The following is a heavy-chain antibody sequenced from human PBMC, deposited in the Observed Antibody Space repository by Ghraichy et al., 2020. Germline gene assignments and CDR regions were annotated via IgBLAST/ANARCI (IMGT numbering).Heavy chain of an antibody. V-gene: IGHV4-59*01. CDR3: ARVHDYHYWVDP. D-gene: IGHD5-12*01. Sequence: SETLSLTCTVSGGSISSYYWSWIRQPPGKGLEWIGYIYYSGSTNYNPSLKSRLTISVDTSKNQFSLSLSSVTAADTAVYYCARVHDYHYWVDPWGQGTLVTVSS. CDR1: GGSISSYY. CDR2: IYYSGST. J-gene: IGHJ5*02.